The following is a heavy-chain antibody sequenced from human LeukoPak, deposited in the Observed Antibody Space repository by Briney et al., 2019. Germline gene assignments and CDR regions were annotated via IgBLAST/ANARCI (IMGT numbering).Heavy chain of an antibody. CDR1: GLIFSSYA. D-gene: IGHD3-3*01. Sequence: GGSLRLSCAASGLIFSSYAMSWVRQAPGKGLEWVSSISGSGDRTNYADSVKGRFTISRDNSKNTLYLQMNSLRAEDTAVYYCAKDLRFLEWLFDYWGQGTLVTVSS. V-gene: IGHV3-23*01. J-gene: IGHJ4*02. CDR3: AKDLRFLEWLFDY. CDR2: ISGSGDRT.